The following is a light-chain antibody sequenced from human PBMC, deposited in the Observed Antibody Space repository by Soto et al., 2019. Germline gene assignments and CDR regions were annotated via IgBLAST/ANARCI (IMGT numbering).Light chain of an antibody. Sequence: EIVLTQSPATLSLSRGERATLSCRASQSVSSYLAWYQQKPGQAPRLLIYDASNRATGIPARFSGSGSGTDFTLTISSLEPEDFAVYYCQQYGGSRWTFGQGTKV. CDR3: QQYGGSRWT. CDR2: DAS. V-gene: IGKV3-11*01. CDR1: QSVSSY. J-gene: IGKJ1*01.